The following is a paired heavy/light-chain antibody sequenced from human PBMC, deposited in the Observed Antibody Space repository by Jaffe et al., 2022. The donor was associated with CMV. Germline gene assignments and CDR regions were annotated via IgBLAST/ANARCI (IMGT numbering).Heavy chain of an antibody. CDR3: ARDPGPYYYDSSGYYYQNLFDY. CDR2: ISAYNGNT. J-gene: IGHJ4*02. CDR1: GYTFTSYG. Sequence: QVQLVQSGAEVKKPGASVKVSCKASGYTFTSYGISWVRQAPGQGLEWMGWISAYNGNTNYAQKLQGRVTMTTDTSTSTAYMELRSLRSDDTAVYYCARDPGPYYYDSSGYYYQNLFDYWGQGTLVTVSS. D-gene: IGHD3-22*01. V-gene: IGHV1-18*01.
Light chain of an antibody. CDR3: MQGTHWPPWT. V-gene: IGKV2-30*02. Sequence: DVVMTQSPLSLPVTLGQPASISCRSSQSLVHSDGNTYLNWFQQRPGQSPRRLIYKVSNRDSGVPDRFSGSGSGTDFTLKISRVEAEDVGVYYCMQGTHWPPWTFGQGTKVEIK. CDR1: QSLVHSDGNTY. CDR2: KVS. J-gene: IGKJ1*01.